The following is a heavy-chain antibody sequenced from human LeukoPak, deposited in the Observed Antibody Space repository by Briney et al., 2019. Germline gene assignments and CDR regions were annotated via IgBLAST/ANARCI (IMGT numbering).Heavy chain of an antibody. D-gene: IGHD4-17*01. J-gene: IGHJ4*02. Sequence: ASVKVSCKASGYTFTGYYMHWVRQAPGQGLEWMGWIIPNSGGTNYAQKFQGRVTMTRDTSISTAYMELSRLRSDDTAVYYCARAYDYGDPFDYWGQGTLVTVSS. CDR3: ARAYDYGDPFDY. V-gene: IGHV1-2*02. CDR1: GYTFTGYY. CDR2: IIPNSGGT.